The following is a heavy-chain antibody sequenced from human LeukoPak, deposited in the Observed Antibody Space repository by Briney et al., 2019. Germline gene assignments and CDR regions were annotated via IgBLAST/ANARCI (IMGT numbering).Heavy chain of an antibody. D-gene: IGHD3-16*01. Sequence: SETLSLTCTVSGGSISSYYWSWIRQPPGRGLEWIGYIYYSGSTNYNPSLKSRVTISVDTSKNQFSLKLSSVTAADTAVYYCASLRGQWGLYGMDVWGQGTTVTVSS. CDR2: IYYSGST. J-gene: IGHJ6*02. CDR1: GGSISSYY. CDR3: ASLRGQWGLYGMDV. V-gene: IGHV4-59*08.